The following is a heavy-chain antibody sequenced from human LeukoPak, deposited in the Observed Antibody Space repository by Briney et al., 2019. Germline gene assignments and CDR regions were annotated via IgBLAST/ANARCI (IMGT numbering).Heavy chain of an antibody. J-gene: IGHJ6*03. V-gene: IGHV1-8*01. CDR2: MNPNSGRT. CDR1: GYTFPSYD. Sequence: ASVKVSCKASGYTFPSYDINWMRQATGQGLEWMGWMNPNSGRTGYAQKFQGRVTMTRNTSISTSYMEVSSLRSEDTAVYYCARGPKAYMAVWGKGTTVTVSS. CDR3: ARGPKAYMAV.